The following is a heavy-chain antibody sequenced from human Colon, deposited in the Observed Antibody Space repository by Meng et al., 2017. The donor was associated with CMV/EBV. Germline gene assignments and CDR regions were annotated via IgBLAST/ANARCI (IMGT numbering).Heavy chain of an antibody. D-gene: IGHD2-15*01. CDR3: ARDGVVVLGATRD. Sequence: GESLKISCTGSGFSFSLQALHWVRQAPGKGLEWVANIKQDGSEKYYVDSVKGRFTISSDNAKNSLYLQMNSLSAEDTAIYYCARDGVVVLGATRDWGQGTLVTVSS. CDR2: IKQDGSEK. V-gene: IGHV3-7*03. J-gene: IGHJ4*02. CDR1: GFSFSLQA.